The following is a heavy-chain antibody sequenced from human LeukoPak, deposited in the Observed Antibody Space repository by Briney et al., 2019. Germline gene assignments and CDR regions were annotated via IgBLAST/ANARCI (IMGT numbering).Heavy chain of an antibody. Sequence: SETLSLTCTVSGGSISSYYWSWIRQPPGKGLEWIGYIYYGGSTNYNPSLKSRVTISVDTSKNQFSLKLSSVTAADTAVYYCARYSDPGSYPDAFDIWGQGTMVTVSS. CDR2: IYYGGST. D-gene: IGHD1-26*01. V-gene: IGHV4-59*01. CDR3: ARYSDPGSYPDAFDI. CDR1: GGSISSYY. J-gene: IGHJ3*02.